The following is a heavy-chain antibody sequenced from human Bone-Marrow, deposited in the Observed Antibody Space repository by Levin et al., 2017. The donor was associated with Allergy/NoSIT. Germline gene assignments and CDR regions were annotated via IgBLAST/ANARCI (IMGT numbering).Heavy chain of an antibody. CDR1: GFTFSSYA. Sequence: HPGGSLRLSCAASGFTFSSYAMSWVRQAPGKGLEWVSAISGSGVTTYYADSVKGRFTISRDNSKNTLYLQMSSLRAEDTAVYYCAKDARARTSGNEYFDYWGQGTLVTVSS. D-gene: IGHD3-10*01. CDR3: AKDARARTSGNEYFDY. J-gene: IGHJ4*02. V-gene: IGHV3-23*01. CDR2: ISGSGVTT.